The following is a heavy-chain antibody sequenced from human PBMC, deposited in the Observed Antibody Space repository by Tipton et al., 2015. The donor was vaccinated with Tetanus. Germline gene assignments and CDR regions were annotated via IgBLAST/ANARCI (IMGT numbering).Heavy chain of an antibody. CDR1: GGSLKSGGYY. V-gene: IGHV4-31*03. J-gene: IGHJ4*02. D-gene: IGHD1-26*01. CDR2: IYYTGNT. CDR3: ARGQAGGSYGGSFDY. Sequence: TLSLTCNVSGGSLKSGGYYWTWIRQHPVRGLEWIGYIYYTGNTYYNPSLKSRVTISVDTSKNQFSLKLASVTAADTAVYYCARGQAGGSYGGSFDYWGQGVVATVSS.